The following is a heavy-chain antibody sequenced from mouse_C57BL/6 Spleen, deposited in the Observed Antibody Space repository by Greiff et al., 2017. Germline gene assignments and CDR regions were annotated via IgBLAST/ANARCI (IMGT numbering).Heavy chain of an antibody. D-gene: IGHD1-1*01. Sequence: QVHVKQPGAELVKPGASVKLSCKASGYTFTSYWMHWVKQRPGRGLEWIGRIDPNSGGTKYNEKFKSKATLTVDKPSSTAYMQLSSLTSEDSAVYYCAREFITTVPNWYFDVWGTGTTVTVSS. CDR1: GYTFTSYW. J-gene: IGHJ1*03. CDR2: IDPNSGGT. V-gene: IGHV1-72*01. CDR3: AREFITTVPNWYFDV.